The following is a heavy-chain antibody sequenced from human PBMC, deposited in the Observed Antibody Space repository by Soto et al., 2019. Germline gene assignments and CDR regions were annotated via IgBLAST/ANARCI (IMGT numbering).Heavy chain of an antibody. V-gene: IGHV1-18*01. CDR3: ARAKTPTESDF. CDR1: GYTFTNYG. J-gene: IGHJ4*02. CDR2: LNTYSGNT. Sequence: QIQVVQSEGEVKQPGASVKVSCKTSGYTFTNYGATWVRQAPGQGLEWRGWLNTYSGNTKYAQKFQGRVTMTTDKSTTTAYVELRSLRSDDTAVYYCARAKTPTESDFWGQGTLVTVSS. D-gene: IGHD4-4*01.